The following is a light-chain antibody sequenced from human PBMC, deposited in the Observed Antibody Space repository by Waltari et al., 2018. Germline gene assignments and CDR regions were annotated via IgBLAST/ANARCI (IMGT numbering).Light chain of an antibody. V-gene: IGKV1-33*01. J-gene: IGKJ2*01. CDR3: HQSKSLPYT. CDR2: DAS. Sequence: DIQMTQSPSSLSASVGDTVPITCQASEDIKNYLNWYQQKPGRAPILLIYDASSLETWVPRRFSAGGYGTDFTLTISSLQAEDIGTYFCHQSKSLPYTFGQGTKVEIK. CDR1: EDIKNY.